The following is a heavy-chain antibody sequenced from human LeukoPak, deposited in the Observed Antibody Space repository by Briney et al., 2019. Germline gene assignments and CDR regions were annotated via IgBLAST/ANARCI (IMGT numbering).Heavy chain of an antibody. J-gene: IGHJ4*02. CDR1: GFTFSSYA. CDR3: AKDPSRPLWFGEPHDY. V-gene: IGHV3-23*01. D-gene: IGHD3-10*01. CDR2: ISGRGGST. Sequence: GGSLRLSCAASGFTFSSYAMSWVRQAPGKGLEWVSAISGRGGSTYYADCVKGRFTISRDNSKNTLYLQMNSLRAENTAVYYCAKDPSRPLWFGEPHDYWGQGTLVTVSS.